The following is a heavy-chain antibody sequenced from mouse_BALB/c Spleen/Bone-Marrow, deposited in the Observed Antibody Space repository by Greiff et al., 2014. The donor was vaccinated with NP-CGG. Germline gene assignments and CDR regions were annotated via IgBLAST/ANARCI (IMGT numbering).Heavy chain of an antibody. CDR1: GFSLTSYG. CDR3: ARVYGSRYDPCYYAMDY. CDR2: IRACGST. J-gene: IGHJ4*01. V-gene: IGHV2-9*02. D-gene: IGHD1-1*01. Sequence: QVQLKESGPGLVAPSQSLSITCTVSGFSLTSYGVYWARQPPGKGLEWLGDIRACGSTNYNSGHMSRLSISKDNSKSQDLLKMNSLQTDDTAMYYCARVYGSRYDPCYYAMDYWGQGTSVTVSS.